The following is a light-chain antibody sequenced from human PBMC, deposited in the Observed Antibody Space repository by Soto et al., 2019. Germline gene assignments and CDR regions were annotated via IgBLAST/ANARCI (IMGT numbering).Light chain of an antibody. V-gene: IGKV3-11*01. CDR1: QSVSSY. CDR2: DAS. Sequence: EIVLTQSPATLSLSPGQRATLSCRASQSVSSYLAWYQQKPGQAPRLLIYDASNRATGIPGRFSGSGSGTDFTLTISSLEPEDFAVYYCQQRSNWPVFTFGPGTKVDIK. J-gene: IGKJ3*01. CDR3: QQRSNWPVFT.